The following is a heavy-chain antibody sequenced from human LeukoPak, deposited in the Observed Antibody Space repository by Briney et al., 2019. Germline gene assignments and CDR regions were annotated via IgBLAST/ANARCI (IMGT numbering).Heavy chain of an antibody. Sequence: PSETLSLTCTVFGGSISSGGHYWSWIRQPPGKGLEWIGYIYHSGSSYYNPSLRGRVDISVDKSKNQFSLNLASVSAADTAVYYCANLARGDCFDPWGQGTLVTVSS. CDR1: GGSISSGGHY. D-gene: IGHD1-14*01. CDR3: ANLARGDCFDP. J-gene: IGHJ5*02. CDR2: IYHSGSS. V-gene: IGHV4-30-2*01.